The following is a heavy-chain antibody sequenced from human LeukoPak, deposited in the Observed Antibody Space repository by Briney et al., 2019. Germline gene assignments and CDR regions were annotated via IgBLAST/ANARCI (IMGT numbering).Heavy chain of an antibody. D-gene: IGHD3-22*01. CDR1: GGSISSYY. CDR3: ARDVYDSSGYTGPWFDP. CDR2: IYYSGST. J-gene: IGHJ5*02. V-gene: IGHV4-59*01. Sequence: SETLSLTCTVSGGSISSYYWSWIRQPPGKGLEWIGYIYYSGSTNYNPSLKSRVTISVDTSKNQFSLKLSSVTAADTAVYYCARDVYDSSGYTGPWFDPWGQGTLVTVSS.